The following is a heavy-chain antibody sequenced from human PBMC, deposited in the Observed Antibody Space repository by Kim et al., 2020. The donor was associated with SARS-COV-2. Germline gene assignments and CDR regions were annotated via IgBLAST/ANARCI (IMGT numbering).Heavy chain of an antibody. J-gene: IGHJ3*02. V-gene: IGHV3-33*01. CDR1: GFAFSSYG. CDR3: VRERGPFNGFDI. Sequence: GGSLRLSCAASGFAFSSYGMHWVRQGPGKGLEWVAVIWVDGINKYYTESVKGRFTISRDNSKNTLYLQMNSLRAADSAIYYCVRERGPFNGFDIWGQGTMVTVSS. CDR2: IWVDGINK.